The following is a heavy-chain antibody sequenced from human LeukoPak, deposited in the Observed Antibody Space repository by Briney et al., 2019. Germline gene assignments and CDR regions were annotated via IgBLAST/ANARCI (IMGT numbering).Heavy chain of an antibody. D-gene: IGHD3-10*01. V-gene: IGHV3-23*01. J-gene: IGHJ4*02. Sequence: GGSLRLSCAASGFTFSTYAMSWVRQAPGKGLEWVSAICGSDGSRYYADSVKGRFTISRDNSKNTLYLQMNSLRGEDTAVYYCARDYGSHGEYFDYWGQGTLVTVSS. CDR2: ICGSDGSR. CDR1: GFTFSTYA. CDR3: ARDYGSHGEYFDY.